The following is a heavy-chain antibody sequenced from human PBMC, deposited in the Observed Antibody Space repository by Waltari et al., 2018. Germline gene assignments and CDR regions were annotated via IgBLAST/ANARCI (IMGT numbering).Heavy chain of an antibody. CDR2: IYYNGST. Sequence: QVQLQESGPGLAKPSQTLSPTCPFPGASVSSGGYYWSWIRQHPGKGLEWIGYIYYNGSTYYNPSLKSRVTILEGTSKNQFSLKLTSVTAADTAVYYCARGGAAAGNFNYWGQGTLVTVSS. V-gene: IGHV4-31*03. CDR3: ARGGAAAGNFNY. J-gene: IGHJ4*02. CDR1: GASVSSGGYY. D-gene: IGHD6-13*01.